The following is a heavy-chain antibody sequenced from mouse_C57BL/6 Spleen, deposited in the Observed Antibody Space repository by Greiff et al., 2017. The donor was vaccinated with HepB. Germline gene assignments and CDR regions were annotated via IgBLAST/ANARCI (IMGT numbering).Heavy chain of an antibody. CDR2: IDPSDSYT. D-gene: IGHD1-1*01. CDR1: GYTFTSYW. Sequence: QVQLKQPGAELVRPGTSVKLSCKASGYTFTSYWMHWVKQRPGQGLEWIGVIDPSDSYTNYNQKFKGKATLTVDTSSSTAYMQLSSLTSEDSAVYYCARSTFTTVVATDAMDYWGQGTSVTVSS. J-gene: IGHJ4*01. V-gene: IGHV1-59*01. CDR3: ARSTFTTVVATDAMDY.